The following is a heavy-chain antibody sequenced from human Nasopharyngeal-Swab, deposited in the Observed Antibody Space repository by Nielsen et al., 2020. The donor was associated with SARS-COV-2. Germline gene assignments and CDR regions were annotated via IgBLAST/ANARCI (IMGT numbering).Heavy chain of an antibody. CDR1: GFTFSTYD. V-gene: IGHV3-66*01. D-gene: IGHD2-2*01. CDR3: ASSTSRYYYYYGMDV. Sequence: GGSLRLSCAASGFTFSTYDMSWVRQAPGKGLEWVSVIYSGGSTYYADSVKGRFTISRDNSKNTLYLQMNSLRAEDTAVYYCASSTSRYYYYYGMDVWGQGTTVTVSS. J-gene: IGHJ6*02. CDR2: IYSGGST.